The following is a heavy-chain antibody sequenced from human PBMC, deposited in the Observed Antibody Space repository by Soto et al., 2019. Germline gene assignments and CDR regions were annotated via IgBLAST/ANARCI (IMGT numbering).Heavy chain of an antibody. V-gene: IGHV1-18*04. CDR1: GYTFRDYS. D-gene: IGHD3-3*01. Sequence: ASVKVSCKASGYTFRDYSISWVRQAPGQGLEWMGWIGAFNGATQYAQMFQGRVTMTTDTSTSTAYLEMRSLTSDDTAIYYCTRTRLRFLEGPWGQGTLVTVSS. J-gene: IGHJ5*02. CDR3: TRTRLRFLEGP. CDR2: IGAFNGAT.